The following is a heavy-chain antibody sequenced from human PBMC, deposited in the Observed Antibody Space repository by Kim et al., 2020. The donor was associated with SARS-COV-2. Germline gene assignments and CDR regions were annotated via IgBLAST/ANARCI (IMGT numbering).Heavy chain of an antibody. V-gene: IGHV3-30*18. CDR2: ISYDGSNK. CDR1: GFTFSSYG. J-gene: IGHJ4*01. CDR3: AKPISGSSWYISGDFDY. Sequence: GGSLRLSCAASGFTFSSYGMHWVRQAPGKGLEWVAVISYDGSNKYYADSVKGRFTISRDNSKNTLYLQMNSLRAEDTAVYYCAKPISGSSWYISGDFDY. D-gene: IGHD6-13*01.